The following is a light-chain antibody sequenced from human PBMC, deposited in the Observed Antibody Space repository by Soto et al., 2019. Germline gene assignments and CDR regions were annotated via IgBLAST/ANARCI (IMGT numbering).Light chain of an antibody. J-gene: IGKJ1*01. Sequence: EIVLTHSPGTLSLSPLERATLXPMSSQSVSSNYLAWYQQKPGQAPRLLIYGASSRATGIPDRFSGSGSGTDFTLTIRRLEPEDFAVYYCQQYGSSYPWTFGQGTKVDNK. CDR1: QSVSSNY. CDR3: QQYGSSYPWT. V-gene: IGKV3-20*01. CDR2: GAS.